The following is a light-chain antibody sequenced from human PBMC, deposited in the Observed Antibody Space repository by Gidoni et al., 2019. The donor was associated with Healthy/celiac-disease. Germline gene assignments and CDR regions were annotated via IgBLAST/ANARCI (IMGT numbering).Light chain of an antibody. CDR3: MQALQTPT. J-gene: IGKJ5*01. CDR2: LGS. V-gene: IGKV2-28*01. Sequence: DIVMTQSPLSLPVTPGEPASISCRSSQSLLHSTRYNYLDWYLQNPEQSPQLLIYLGSNRASGVPDRCSGSGSGTDFTLKISRVEAEDVGVYYCMQALQTPTFGQGTRLEIK. CDR1: QSLLHSTRYNY.